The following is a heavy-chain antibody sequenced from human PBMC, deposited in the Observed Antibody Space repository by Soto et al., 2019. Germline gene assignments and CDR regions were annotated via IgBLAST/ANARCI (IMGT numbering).Heavy chain of an antibody. Sequence: SLRLSCSASGFIFTDYPMHWVRQAPGKGLEYVAAISKNGADRYYPDSVRGRFTIPRDNSKNTVSLQLTSLNPDDTGIYYCVKQGGGVFSVDWGKGALVTVSS. CDR3: VKQGGGVFSVD. D-gene: IGHD3-16*01. J-gene: IGHJ4*02. CDR2: ISKNGADR. CDR1: GFIFTDYP. V-gene: IGHV3-64D*08.